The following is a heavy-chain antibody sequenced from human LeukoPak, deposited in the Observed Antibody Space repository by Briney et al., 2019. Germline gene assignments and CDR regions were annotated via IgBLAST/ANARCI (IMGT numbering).Heavy chain of an antibody. J-gene: IGHJ5*02. V-gene: IGHV1-3*01. CDR3: ARDFEVVATGSWFDP. D-gene: IGHD5-12*01. CDR1: GYTFTSYA. Sequence: ASVKVSCKASGYTFTSYAMHWVRQAPGQRLEWMGWINAGNGNTKYSQKFQGRDTITRDTSASTAYMELSSLRSEDTAVYYCARDFEVVATGSWFDPWGQGTLVTVSS. CDR2: INAGNGNT.